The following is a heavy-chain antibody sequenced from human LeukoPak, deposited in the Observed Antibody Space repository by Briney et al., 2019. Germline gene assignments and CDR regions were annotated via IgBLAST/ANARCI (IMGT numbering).Heavy chain of an antibody. Sequence: SETLSLTCTVSGGSISSYYWSWIRQPPGKGLEWIGYIYYSGSTNYNPSLKSRVTISVDTSKNQFSLKLSSVTAADTAVYYCARCPGYSSSWDFDYWGQGTLVTVSS. J-gene: IGHJ4*02. CDR1: GGSISSYY. D-gene: IGHD6-13*01. V-gene: IGHV4-59*08. CDR3: ARCPGYSSSWDFDY. CDR2: IYYSGST.